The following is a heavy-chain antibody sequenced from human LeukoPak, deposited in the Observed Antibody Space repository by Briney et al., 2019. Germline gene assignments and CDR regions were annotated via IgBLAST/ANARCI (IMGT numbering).Heavy chain of an antibody. Sequence: SETLSLTCTVSGGSINSSSYYWSWIRQPAGKGLEWIGRIYTSGSTNYNPSLKSRVTMSVDTSKNQFSLKLSSVTAADTAVYYCARDTDILTGLNWFDPWGQGTLVTVSS. V-gene: IGHV4-61*02. CDR1: GGSINSSSYY. CDR2: IYTSGST. J-gene: IGHJ5*02. D-gene: IGHD3-9*01. CDR3: ARDTDILTGLNWFDP.